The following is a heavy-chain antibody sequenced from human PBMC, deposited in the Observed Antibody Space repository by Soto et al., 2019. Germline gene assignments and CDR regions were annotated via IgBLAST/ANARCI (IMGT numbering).Heavy chain of an antibody. CDR2: IYYSGST. D-gene: IGHD2-8*02. J-gene: IGHJ4*02. CDR1: GGSISSGGYS. V-gene: IGHV4-31*03. CDR3: ARDKITGLFDY. Sequence: SSEILSLTCTVSGGSISSGGYSWSWIRQHPGKGLEWIGYIYYSGSTYYNPSLKSRVTISVDTSKNQFSLKLTSVTAADTAVYYCARDKITGLFDYWGQGTLVTVSS.